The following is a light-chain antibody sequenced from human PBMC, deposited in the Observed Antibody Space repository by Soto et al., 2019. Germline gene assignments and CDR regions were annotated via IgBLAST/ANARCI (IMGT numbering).Light chain of an antibody. CDR1: SSNTGAGYE. Sequence: QPVLAQPPSVSGAPGQRVTIACTGSSSNTGAGYEVQWLQQLPGTAPKLLIYGNNIRPSGVPDRFSGSKSGTSASLAITGLQAEDEAYYYCQSYDSSLSALFGGGTKLTVL. CDR2: GNN. CDR3: QSYDSSLSAL. J-gene: IGLJ2*01. V-gene: IGLV1-40*01.